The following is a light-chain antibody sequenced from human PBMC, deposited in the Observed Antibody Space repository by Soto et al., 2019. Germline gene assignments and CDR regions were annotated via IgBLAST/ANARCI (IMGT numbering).Light chain of an antibody. V-gene: IGLV2-8*01. J-gene: IGLJ2*01. Sequence: QSALTQPPSASGSPGQSVTISCTGTSSDVGTYNYVSWYRQYPGKAPKLLIFEVTSRPSGVPDRFSGFKSGNTASLTVSGLQAEDEADYYCNSYTSSTTLVFGGGTKLTVL. CDR3: NSYTSSTTLV. CDR2: EVT. CDR1: SSDVGTYNY.